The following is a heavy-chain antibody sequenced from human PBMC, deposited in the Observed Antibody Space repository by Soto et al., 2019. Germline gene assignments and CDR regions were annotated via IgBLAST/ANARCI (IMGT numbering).Heavy chain of an antibody. CDR2: IYHSGST. CDR3: ARKTRFWDAFDI. CDR1: GGSISSGCYS. D-gene: IGHD3-3*01. J-gene: IGHJ3*02. Sequence: SETLSLTCAVSGGSISSGCYSWSWIRQPPGKGLEWIGYIYHSGSTYYNPSLKSRVTISVDRSKNQFSLKLSSVTAADTAVYYCARKTRFWDAFDICGQGTMVTV. V-gene: IGHV4-30-2*01.